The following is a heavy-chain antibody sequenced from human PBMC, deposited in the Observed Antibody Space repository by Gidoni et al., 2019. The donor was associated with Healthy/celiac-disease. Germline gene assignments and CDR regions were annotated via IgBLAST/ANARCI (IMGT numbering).Heavy chain of an antibody. D-gene: IGHD2-15*01. CDR1: GFTFSSYW. CDR3: ARDRGGNVFDP. Sequence: EVQLVEYGGGVVQPGGSLRLSCAASGFTFSSYWMSWVRPAPGKGLECVANITQDGSEKYYVDSVKGRFTISRDNAKNSLYLQMNSLRAEDTAVYYCARDRGGNVFDPWGQGTLVTVSS. CDR2: ITQDGSEK. V-gene: IGHV3-7*04. J-gene: IGHJ5*02.